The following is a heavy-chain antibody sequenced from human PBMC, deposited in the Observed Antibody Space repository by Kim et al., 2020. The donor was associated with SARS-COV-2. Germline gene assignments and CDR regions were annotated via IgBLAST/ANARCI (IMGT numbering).Heavy chain of an antibody. CDR3: ARAGMYYYDSSGYWNDAFDI. CDR1: GFTFSSYW. D-gene: IGHD3-22*01. CDR2: IKQDGSEK. J-gene: IGHJ3*02. V-gene: IGHV3-7*01. Sequence: GGSLRLSCAASGFTFSSYWMSWVRQAPGKGLEWVANIKQDGSEKYYVDSVKGRFTISRDNAKNSLYLQMNSLRAEDTAVYYCARAGMYYYDSSGYWNDAFDIWGQGKMVTVSS.